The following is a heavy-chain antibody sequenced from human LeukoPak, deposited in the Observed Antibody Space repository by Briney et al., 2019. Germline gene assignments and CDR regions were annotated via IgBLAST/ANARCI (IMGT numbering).Heavy chain of an antibody. Sequence: PGGTLRLSCAASGFTFSSYGMSWVRQAPGKGLEWVSAISGSGGSTYYADSVKGRFTISRDNSKNTLYLQMNSLRAEDTAVYHCATNWNLGGDWFDPWGQGTLVTVSS. J-gene: IGHJ5*02. CDR1: GFTFSSYG. CDR3: ATNWNLGGDWFDP. CDR2: ISGSGGST. D-gene: IGHD1-1*01. V-gene: IGHV3-23*01.